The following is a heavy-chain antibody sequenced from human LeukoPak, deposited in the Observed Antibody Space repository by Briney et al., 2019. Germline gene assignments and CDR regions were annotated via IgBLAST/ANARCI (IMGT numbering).Heavy chain of an antibody. CDR1: GFTFSSYW. J-gene: IGHJ4*02. CDR3: ARDLYSSGWYGGYYFDY. CDR2: IKQDGSEK. D-gene: IGHD6-19*01. Sequence: GGSLRLSCAASGFTFSSYWMSWVRQAPGKGLEWVANIKQDGSEKYYVDSVKGRFTISRDNAKNSLYLQMNSLRAEDTAVYYCARDLYSSGWYGGYYFDYWGQGTLVTVSS. V-gene: IGHV3-7*01.